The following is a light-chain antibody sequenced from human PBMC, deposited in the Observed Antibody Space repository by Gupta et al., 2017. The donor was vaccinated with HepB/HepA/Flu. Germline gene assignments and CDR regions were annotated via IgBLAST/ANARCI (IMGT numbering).Light chain of an antibody. Sequence: DSVNTESRHSVVVSRGESHPINRKSSQSVLYSSNNKNYLGWYQQKPGQPPKLLIDWASTREFGVPDRFSGSGSGTDFTLTISRLPAEDVALYYCQQHYSSPITFGGGTKVEIK. CDR3: QQHYSSPIT. J-gene: IGKJ4*01. CDR2: WAS. CDR1: QSVLYSSNNKNY. V-gene: IGKV4-1*01.